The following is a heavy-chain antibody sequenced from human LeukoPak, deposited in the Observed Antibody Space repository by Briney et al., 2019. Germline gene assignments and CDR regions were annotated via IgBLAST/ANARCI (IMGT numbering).Heavy chain of an antibody. J-gene: IGHJ3*02. Sequence: GGSLRLSCAASGFTFSSYSMNWVRQAPGKGLEWVSYLSSSSNTIYYADSVKGRFTISRDNAKNSLYLQMNSLRAEDTAVYYCASWAMVRGIFDDAFDIWGQGTMVTVSS. V-gene: IGHV3-48*04. CDR1: GFTFSSYS. CDR3: ASWAMVRGIFDDAFDI. D-gene: IGHD3-10*01. CDR2: LSSSSNTI.